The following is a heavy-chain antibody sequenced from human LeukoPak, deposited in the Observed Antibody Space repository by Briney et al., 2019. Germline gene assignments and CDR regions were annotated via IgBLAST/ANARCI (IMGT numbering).Heavy chain of an antibody. Sequence: GGSLRLSCAASGFTFSNYWMYWVRQAPGKGLVWVSRINSDETSTSYADSVKGRFTISRDNAKNTLYLQMTSLRAEDTAVYYCARGGYPYGLDYEGQGTLVTVSS. CDR1: GFTFSNYW. J-gene: IGHJ4*02. D-gene: IGHD6-25*01. CDR2: INSDETST. V-gene: IGHV3-74*01. CDR3: ARGGYPYGLDY.